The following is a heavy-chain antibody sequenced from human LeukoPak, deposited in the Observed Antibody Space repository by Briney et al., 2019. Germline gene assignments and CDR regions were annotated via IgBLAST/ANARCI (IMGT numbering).Heavy chain of an antibody. CDR1: GYTFTSYA. CDR2: INTNTGNP. Sequence: ASVKVSCKASGYTFTSYAMNWVRQAPGQGLGWMGWINTNTGNPTYAQGFTGRFVFSLDTSVSTAYLQISSLKAEDTAVYYCARHCSGGSCNYYGMDVWGQGTTVTVSS. D-gene: IGHD2-15*01. CDR3: ARHCSGGSCNYYGMDV. V-gene: IGHV7-4-1*02. J-gene: IGHJ6*02.